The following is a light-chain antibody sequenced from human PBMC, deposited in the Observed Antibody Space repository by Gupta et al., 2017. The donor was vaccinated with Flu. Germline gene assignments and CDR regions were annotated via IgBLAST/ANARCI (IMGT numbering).Light chain of an antibody. CDR3: ATWDDSLNGPV. Sequence: QSLLTQPPPSSGTPGQRVTISCSGSNSNIGRNTLSWYQQLPGAAPKLIIQNDNQRPSGVPVRFSGSKAGTSASLTISGLQSEDEGDFYCATWDDSLNGPVFGGGTRLTVL. CDR1: NSNIGRNT. J-gene: IGLJ3*02. CDR2: NDN. V-gene: IGLV1-44*01.